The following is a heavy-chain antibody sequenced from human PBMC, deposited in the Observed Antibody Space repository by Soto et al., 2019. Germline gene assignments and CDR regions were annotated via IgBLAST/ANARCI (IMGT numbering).Heavy chain of an antibody. D-gene: IGHD5-18*01. CDR1: GFTFSSYA. Sequence: GGSLRLSCAASGFTFSSYAMHWVRQAPGKGLEWVAVISYDGSNKYYADSVKGRFTISRDNSKNTLYLQMNSLRAEDTAVYYCALPDSYGNAPFDYWGQGTLVTVSS. J-gene: IGHJ4*02. CDR2: ISYDGSNK. CDR3: ALPDSYGNAPFDY. V-gene: IGHV3-30-3*01.